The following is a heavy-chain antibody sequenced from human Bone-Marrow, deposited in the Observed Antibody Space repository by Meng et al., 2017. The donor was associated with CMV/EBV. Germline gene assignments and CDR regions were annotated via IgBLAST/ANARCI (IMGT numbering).Heavy chain of an antibody. V-gene: IGHV3-7*03. J-gene: IGHJ4*02. CDR2: IKQDGSEK. D-gene: IGHD4-17*01. Sequence: GGSLRLSCAASGFTVSSNYMSWVRQAPGKGLEWVANIKQDGSEKYYVDSVKGRFTISRDNAKNSLYLQMNSLRAEDTAVYYCAKMADYGDYGKNWGQGTLVAVSS. CDR3: AKMADYGDYGKN. CDR1: GFTVSSNY.